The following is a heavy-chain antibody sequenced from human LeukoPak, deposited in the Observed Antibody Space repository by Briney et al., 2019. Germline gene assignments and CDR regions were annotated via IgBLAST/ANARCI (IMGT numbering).Heavy chain of an antibody. CDR3: ARDVFTAYDTGGGYFDY. CDR2: IWYDGSKK. D-gene: IGHD3-22*01. V-gene: IGHV3-33*01. Sequence: PGGSLRLSCVVSGDTFSSYGMHWVRQAPGKGLEWVALIWYDGSKKYYADSVKGRFTISRDNSKNTQYLQMNSLRDVNTAAYDCARDVFTAYDTGGGYFDYWGQGTLVTVSS. J-gene: IGHJ4*02. CDR1: GDTFSSYG.